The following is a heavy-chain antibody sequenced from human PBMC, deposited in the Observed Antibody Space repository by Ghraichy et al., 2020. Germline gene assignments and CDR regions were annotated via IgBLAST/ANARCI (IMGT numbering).Heavy chain of an antibody. J-gene: IGHJ6*02. CDR1: GYTFTGYY. CDR3: ASTPLPLDIVAPYYYYGMDV. D-gene: IGHD5-12*01. V-gene: IGHV1-2*02. Sequence: ASVKVSCKASGYTFTGYYMHWVRQAPGQGLEWMGWINPNSGGTNYAQKFQGRVTMTRDTSISTAYMELSRLRSDDTAVYYCASTPLPLDIVAPYYYYGMDVWGQGTTVTVSS. CDR2: INPNSGGT.